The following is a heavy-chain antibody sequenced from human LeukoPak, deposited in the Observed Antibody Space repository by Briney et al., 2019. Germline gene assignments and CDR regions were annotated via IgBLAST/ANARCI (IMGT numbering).Heavy chain of an antibody. CDR3: AKYKVVRSSGRRLFDY. D-gene: IGHD3-10*01. CDR1: GFTFSSYA. CDR2: ISGSGGST. V-gene: IGHV3-23*01. J-gene: IGHJ4*02. Sequence: GGSLRLSCAASGFTFSSYAMSWVRQAPGKGLEWVSAISGSGGSTYYADSVKGRFTISRDNSKNTLYLQMNSLRAEDTAVYYCAKYKVVRSSGRRLFDYWGQGTLVTVSS.